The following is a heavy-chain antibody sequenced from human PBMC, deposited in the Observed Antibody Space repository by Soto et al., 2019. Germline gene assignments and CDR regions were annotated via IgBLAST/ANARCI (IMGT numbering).Heavy chain of an antibody. CDR2: IWYDGSNK. CDR3: ARASLGTLTGYFPLDY. J-gene: IGHJ4*02. D-gene: IGHD3-9*01. CDR1: GFTFSSYG. V-gene: IGHV3-33*01. Sequence: GGSLRLSCAASGFTFSSYGMHWVRQAPGKGLEWVAVIWYDGSNKYYADSVKGRFTISRDNSKNTLYLQMNSLRAEDTAVYYCARASLGTLTGYFPLDYWGQGTLVTVSS.